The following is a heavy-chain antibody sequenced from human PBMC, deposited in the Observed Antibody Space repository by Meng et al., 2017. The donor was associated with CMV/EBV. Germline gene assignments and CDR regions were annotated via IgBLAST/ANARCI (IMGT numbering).Heavy chain of an antibody. CDR1: GDSVSNNSAA. D-gene: IGHD2-2*01. J-gene: IGHJ6*02. CDR2: TYYRSKWYN. CDR3: ARDRYCSSTSCYWVGMDV. V-gene: IGHV6-1*01. Sequence: SQTLSLTCAISGDSVSNNSAAWNWIRQSPSRGLEWLGRTYYRSKWYNDYAVSVKSRITINPDTSKNQFSLQLNSVTPEDTAVYYCARDRYCSSTSCYWVGMDVWGQGTTVTVSS.